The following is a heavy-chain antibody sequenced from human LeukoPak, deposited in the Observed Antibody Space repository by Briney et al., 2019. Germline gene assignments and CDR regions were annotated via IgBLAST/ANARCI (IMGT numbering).Heavy chain of an antibody. Sequence: GGSLRLSCTASGFSFSSYWMHWVRQPPGKGLVWVSAISGSGGSTYYADSVKGRFTISRDNSKNTLYLQMNSLRAEDTAVYYCARAGDRYDSSKYLLAPYFQHWGQGTLVTVSS. D-gene: IGHD3-22*01. CDR2: ISGSGGST. CDR3: ARAGDRYDSSKYLLAPYFQH. CDR1: GFSFSSYW. J-gene: IGHJ1*01. V-gene: IGHV3-23*01.